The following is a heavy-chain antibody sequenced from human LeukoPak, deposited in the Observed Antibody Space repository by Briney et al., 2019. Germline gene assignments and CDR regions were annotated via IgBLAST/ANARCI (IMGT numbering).Heavy chain of an antibody. D-gene: IGHD5-18*01. V-gene: IGHV4-34*01. J-gene: IGHJ1*01. CDR3: ARGGIQLWSQGRYFQH. Sequence: SETLSLTCAVYGGSFSGYYWSWIRQPPGKGLEWIGEINHSGSTNYNPSLKSRVTISADTSKNQFSLKLSSVTAADTAVYYCARGGIQLWSQGRYFQHWGQGTLVTVSS. CDR2: INHSGST. CDR1: GGSFSGYY.